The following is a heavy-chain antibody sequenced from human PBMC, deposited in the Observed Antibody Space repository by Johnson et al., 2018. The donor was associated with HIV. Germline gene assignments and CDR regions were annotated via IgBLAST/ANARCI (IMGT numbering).Heavy chain of an antibody. D-gene: IGHD6-13*01. J-gene: IGHJ3*02. CDR1: GFTVSSNF. V-gene: IGHV3-66*02. Sequence: VQLVESGGGLVKPGGSLRLSCAASGFTVSSNFMGWVRQAPGKGLEWVSSIYTGGSTYYADSVKGRFTISKDNSKNTVYLQMNSLRAEDTAVYYCARGCQSLQSGWCHDAFDIWGQGTMVIVSS. CDR3: ARGCQSLQSGWCHDAFDI. CDR2: IYTGGST.